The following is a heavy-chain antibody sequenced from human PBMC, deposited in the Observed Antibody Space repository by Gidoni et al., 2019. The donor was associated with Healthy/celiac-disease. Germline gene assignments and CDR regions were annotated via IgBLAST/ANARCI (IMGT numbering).Heavy chain of an antibody. CDR1: GFTFSSYA. D-gene: IGHD4-17*01. CDR2: ISSSGSTI. V-gene: IGHV3-48*03. Sequence: EVQLVEPGGGLVQLGGSLRLSCAASGFTFSSYAMNWVRQAPGKGLEWVSYISSSGSTIYYADSVKGRFTISRDNAKNSLYLQMNSRRAEDTAVYYCARARGDYDYWGQGTLVTVSS. J-gene: IGHJ4*02. CDR3: ARARGDYDY.